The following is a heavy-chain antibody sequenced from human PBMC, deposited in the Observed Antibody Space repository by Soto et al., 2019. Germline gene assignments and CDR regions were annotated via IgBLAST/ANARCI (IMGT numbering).Heavy chain of an antibody. V-gene: IGHV1-18*01. D-gene: IGHD3-10*01. CDR1: GYMFNTYG. Sequence: QVQLLQSGAEVKKPGASVKVSCKASGYMFNTYGITWVRQAPGQGLEWMGWISVYNGNIDYAQKFEGRVTMTIDTSTITAYMELKSLTSDDTAVYYCARTYGSGDYFLPFEDWGQGTPVSVSS. CDR2: ISVYNGNI. J-gene: IGHJ4*02. CDR3: ARTYGSGDYFLPFED.